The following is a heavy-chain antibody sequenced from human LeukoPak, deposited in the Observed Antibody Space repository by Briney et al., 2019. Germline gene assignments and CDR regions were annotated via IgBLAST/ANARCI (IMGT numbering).Heavy chain of an antibody. D-gene: IGHD4-11*01. J-gene: IGHJ6*03. V-gene: IGHV3-7*01. CDR2: IKQDGSEQ. CDR3: ARDDYQVQKHPPWTYNFYYYYIDV. Sequence: GGSLRLSCAASGFTFSNYWMNWVRQAPGKGLQWVANIKQDGSEQHYVDSVKGRFTISRDNAENSLYLQMNSLRAEDTAVYYCARDDYQVQKHPPWTYNFYYYYIDVWGKGTTVTVSS. CDR1: GFTFSNYW.